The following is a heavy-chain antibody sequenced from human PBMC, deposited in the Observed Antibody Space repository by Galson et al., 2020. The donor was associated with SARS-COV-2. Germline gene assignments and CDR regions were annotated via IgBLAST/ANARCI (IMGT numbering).Heavy chain of an antibody. J-gene: IGHJ6*03. CDR2: IIPILGIA. CDR1: GGTFSSYA. Sequence: SVKVSCKASGGTFSSYAISWVRQAPGQGLEWMGGIIPILGIANYAQKFQGRVTITADKSTSTAYMELSSLRSEDTAVYYCARGGLAIAALIRVYYYYMDVWGKGTTVTVSS. D-gene: IGHD6-13*01. V-gene: IGHV1-69*10. CDR3: ARGGLAIAALIRVYYYYMDV.